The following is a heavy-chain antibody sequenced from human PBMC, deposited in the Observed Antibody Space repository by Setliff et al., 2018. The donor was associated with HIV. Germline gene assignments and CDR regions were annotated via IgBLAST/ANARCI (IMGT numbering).Heavy chain of an antibody. Sequence: GGSLRLSCAASGFTFSSYDMHWVRQATGKGLEWVSAIGTAGDTYYPGSVKGRFTISRDNAKNSLYLQMNSLRAEDTAVYYCARDPYPYGDYGDWYFDLWGRGTLVTVSS. J-gene: IGHJ2*01. D-gene: IGHD4-17*01. CDR3: ARDPYPYGDYGDWYFDL. CDR1: GFTFSSYD. CDR2: IGTAGDT. V-gene: IGHV3-13*01.